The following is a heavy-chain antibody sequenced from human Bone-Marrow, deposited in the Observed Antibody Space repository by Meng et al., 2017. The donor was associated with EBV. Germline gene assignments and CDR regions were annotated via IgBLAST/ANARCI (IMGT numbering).Heavy chain of an antibody. V-gene: IGHV7-4-1*01. Sequence: VQLVTSPHDQNRLCASLYISSKAHGYTVTTFSFSGGRQDPGKGLGWMGCINTKTARRPYAMGFSWRFFFSLAISLATAYLEIGSLQAADTAVYFCARRYNYRYMSYIDSWGQGTLVTVSS. CDR2: INTKTARR. D-gene: IGHD5-18*01. CDR1: GYTVTTFS. CDR3: ARRYNYRYMSYIDS. J-gene: IGHJ4*02.